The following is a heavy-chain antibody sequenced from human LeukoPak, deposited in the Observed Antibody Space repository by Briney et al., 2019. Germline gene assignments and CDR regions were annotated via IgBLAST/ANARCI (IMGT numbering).Heavy chain of an antibody. CDR2: IKQDGSEK. CDR3: AREGDISVITYAY. CDR1: GFTFSSFW. V-gene: IGHV3-7*01. J-gene: IGHJ4*02. Sequence: GGSLRLSCAASGFTFSSFWMNWLRQAPGKGLEWVANIKQDGSEKYYADSVKGRFTISRDNAKNSLFLQMNSLRAEHTAVYYCAREGDISVITYAYWGQGTLVTVSS. D-gene: IGHD5-12*01.